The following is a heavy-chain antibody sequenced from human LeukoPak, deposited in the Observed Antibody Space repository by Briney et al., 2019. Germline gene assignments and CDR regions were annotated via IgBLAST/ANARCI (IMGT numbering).Heavy chain of an antibody. Sequence: ASVKVSCKASGYTFTSYYMHWVRQAPGQGLEWMGWISAYNGNTNYAQKLQGRVTMTTDTSTSTAYMELRSLRSDDTAVYYCARGAPVSGSYGVGDYWGQGTLVTVSS. CDR2: ISAYNGNT. V-gene: IGHV1-18*04. CDR3: ARGAPVSGSYGVGDY. J-gene: IGHJ4*02. CDR1: GYTFTSYY. D-gene: IGHD1-26*01.